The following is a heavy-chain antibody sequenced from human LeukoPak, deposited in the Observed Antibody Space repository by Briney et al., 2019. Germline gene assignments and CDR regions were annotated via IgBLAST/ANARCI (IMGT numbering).Heavy chain of an antibody. J-gene: IGHJ4*02. Sequence: SETLSLTCTVSGGSVSSSTYYWGWIRQPPGKGLEWIGSIYYTGNTYYNPSLKSRVTISVDTSRNQFSLKLSSVTAADTAVYYCAPQGPNCSGGTCFFDYWGQGTLVTVSS. CDR3: APQGPNCSGGTCFFDY. CDR2: IYYTGNT. CDR1: GGSVSSSTYY. D-gene: IGHD2-15*01. V-gene: IGHV4-39*01.